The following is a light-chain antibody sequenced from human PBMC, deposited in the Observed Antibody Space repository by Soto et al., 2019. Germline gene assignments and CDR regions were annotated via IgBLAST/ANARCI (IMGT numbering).Light chain of an antibody. J-gene: IGKJ1*01. Sequence: EIVLTQSPGTLSLSPGDRATLSCRASQTFSNSFLSWFQQIPGKAPRLLIYGASMRATGIPDRFSGSGSGTDFTLTISRLEPEDFATYYCQHAYGAPPTFGQGTKVDIK. CDR2: GAS. CDR3: QHAYGAPPT. CDR1: QTFSNSF. V-gene: IGKV3-20*01.